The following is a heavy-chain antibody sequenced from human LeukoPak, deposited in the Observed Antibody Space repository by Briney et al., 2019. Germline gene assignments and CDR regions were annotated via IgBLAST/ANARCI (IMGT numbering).Heavy chain of an antibody. V-gene: IGHV1-18*01. J-gene: IGHJ4*02. CDR1: GYTFTSYG. CDR2: IGAYNGNT. D-gene: IGHD3-3*01. CDR3: ARDQGGLYDFWSGYLTPFDY. Sequence: ASVKVSCKASGYTFTSYGISWVRQAPGQGLEWMGWIGAYNGNTNYAQKLQGRVTMTTDTSTSTAYMELRSLRSDDTAVYYCARDQGGLYDFWSGYLTPFDYWGQGTLVTVSS.